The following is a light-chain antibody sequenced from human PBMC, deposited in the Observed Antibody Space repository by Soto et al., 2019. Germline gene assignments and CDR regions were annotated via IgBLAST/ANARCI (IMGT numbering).Light chain of an antibody. CDR2: GAS. V-gene: IGKV3-20*01. J-gene: IGKJ4*01. Sequence: VLTTSPDTLSLAPGERATLSCRASQSVSSSYLAWYQQKPGQAPRLLIYGASSRATGIPDRFSGSGSGTDFTFTISGLEPDDFPVYTCVHSYSSHRFGGGT. CDR1: QSVSSSY. CDR3: VHSYSSHR.